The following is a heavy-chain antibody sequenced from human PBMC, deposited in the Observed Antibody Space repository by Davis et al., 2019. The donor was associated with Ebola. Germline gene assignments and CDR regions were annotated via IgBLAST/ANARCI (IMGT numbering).Heavy chain of an antibody. Sequence: HTGGPLRLSCAASGFTFSSYWMHWXXHAPRPVLFSLSHIKSDGSSTSYADSVKGRFTIFRDNAKNTLYLQMNSLRAEDTAVYYCARGAPMTGYWYFDLWGRGNLVTVSS. CDR3: ARGAPMTGYWYFDL. CDR1: GFTFSSYW. CDR2: IKSDGSST. D-gene: IGHD4/OR15-4a*01. J-gene: IGHJ2*01. V-gene: IGHV3-74*01.